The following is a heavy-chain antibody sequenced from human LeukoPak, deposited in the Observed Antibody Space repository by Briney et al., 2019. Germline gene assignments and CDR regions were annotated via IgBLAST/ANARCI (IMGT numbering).Heavy chain of an antibody. CDR3: ARDSRSGYSSSWYDY. CDR1: GYTFSSYW. D-gene: IGHD6-13*01. J-gene: IGHJ4*02. CDR2: IKQDGSE. Sequence: GGSLRLSCAASGYTFSSYWMSWVRQAPGKGLEWVANIKQDGSEYYVDSVKGRFTISRDNAKNSLYLQTNSLRAEDTAVYYCARDSRSGYSSSWYDYWGQGTLVTVSS. V-gene: IGHV3-7*01.